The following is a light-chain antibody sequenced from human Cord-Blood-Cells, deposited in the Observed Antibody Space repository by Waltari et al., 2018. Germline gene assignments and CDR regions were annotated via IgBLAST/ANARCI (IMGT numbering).Light chain of an antibody. Sequence: QSALTQPASVSGSPGQSITISCTGTSSDVGGYNYVSWYQQHPGKAPKLMMYDVRNRPSGVSNRTSGSKAGNTASLTISGPQAEYEADYYCSSYTSSSTVFGTGNKVTVL. V-gene: IGLV2-14*01. CDR2: DVR. CDR1: SSDVGGYNY. J-gene: IGLJ1*01. CDR3: SSYTSSSTV.